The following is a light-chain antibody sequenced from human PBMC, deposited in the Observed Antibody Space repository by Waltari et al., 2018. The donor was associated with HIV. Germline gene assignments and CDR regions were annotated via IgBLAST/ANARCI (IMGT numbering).Light chain of an antibody. J-gene: IGKJ5*01. CDR3: QQYYNTPSIT. Sequence: DIVMTQSPDSLAVSLGPRATIHCKSSQSVLSSSNNKNYLAWYQQRPGQPPKLLISWASARESGVSDRISGSGSGTDFTLTINSLQAEDVAVYYCQQYYNTPSITFGQGTRLEIK. CDR2: WAS. V-gene: IGKV4-1*01. CDR1: QSVLSSSNNKNY.